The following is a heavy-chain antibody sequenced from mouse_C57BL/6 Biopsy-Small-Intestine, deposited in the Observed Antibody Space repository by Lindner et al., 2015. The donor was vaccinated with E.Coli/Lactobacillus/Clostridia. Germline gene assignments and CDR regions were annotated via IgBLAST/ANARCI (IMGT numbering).Heavy chain of an antibody. J-gene: IGHJ1*03. CDR2: IYPGSGNT. Sequence: VQQQESGPELMKPGASVKISCKASGYSFTSYYIHWVKQRPGQGLEWIGWIYPGSGNTKYNEKFKGKATLTADTSSSTAYMQLSSLTSEDSAVYYCARGSIYDGYYWYFDIWGTGTTVTVSS. D-gene: IGHD2-3*01. CDR1: GYSFTSYY. V-gene: IGHV1-66*01. CDR3: ARGSIYDGYYWYFDI.